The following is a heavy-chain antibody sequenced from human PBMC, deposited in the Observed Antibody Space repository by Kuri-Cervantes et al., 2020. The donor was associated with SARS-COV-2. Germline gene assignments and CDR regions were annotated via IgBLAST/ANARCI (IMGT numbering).Heavy chain of an antibody. CDR3: ARETTQPNWFDP. CDR1: GFTFNTYS. Sequence: LSLTCAASGFTFNTYSMDWVRQAPGKGLEWVAVISYDGSNKYYADSVKGRFTISRDNSKNTLYLQMNSLRAEDTAVYYCARETTQPNWFDPWGQGTLVTVSS. J-gene: IGHJ5*02. D-gene: IGHD4-11*01. CDR2: ISYDGSNK. V-gene: IGHV3-30-3*01.